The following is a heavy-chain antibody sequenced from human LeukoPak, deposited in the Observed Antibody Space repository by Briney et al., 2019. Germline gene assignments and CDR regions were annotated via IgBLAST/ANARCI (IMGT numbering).Heavy chain of an antibody. J-gene: IGHJ4*02. CDR3: ARDQNGDYGGNLPFDY. Sequence: ASVKVSCKASGYTFTSYGISWVRQAPGQGLEWMGWISAYNGNTNYARKLQGRVTMTTDTSTSTAYMELRSLRSDDTAVYYCARDQNGDYGGNLPFDYWGQGTLVTVSS. CDR2: ISAYNGNT. CDR1: GYTFTSYG. V-gene: IGHV1-18*01. D-gene: IGHD4-23*01.